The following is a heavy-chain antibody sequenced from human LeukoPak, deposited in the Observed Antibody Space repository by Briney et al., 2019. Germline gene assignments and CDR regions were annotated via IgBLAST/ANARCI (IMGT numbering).Heavy chain of an antibody. CDR1: GGSFSGYY. J-gene: IGHJ5*02. D-gene: IGHD1-1*01. Sequence: SETLSLTCAVYGGSFSGYYWSWIRQPPGKGLEWIGEINHSGSTNYNPSFKSRVTISVDTSKNQFSLKLSSVTAADTAVYYCARMYDWSGAWFDPWGQGTLVTVSP. V-gene: IGHV4-34*01. CDR3: ARMYDWSGAWFDP. CDR2: INHSGST.